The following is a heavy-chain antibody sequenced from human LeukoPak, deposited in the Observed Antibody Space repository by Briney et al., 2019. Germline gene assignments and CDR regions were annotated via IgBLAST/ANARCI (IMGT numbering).Heavy chain of an antibody. J-gene: IGHJ4*02. Sequence: SETLSLTCAVYGGSFSGCYWSWIRQPPGKGLEWIGEINHSGSTNYNPSPKSRLTISVDTSKTQFSLKLSSVTAADTAVYYCARGPSGSHPIDYWGQGTLVTVSS. CDR2: INHSGST. D-gene: IGHD1-26*01. V-gene: IGHV4-34*01. CDR1: GGSFSGCY. CDR3: ARGPSGSHPIDY.